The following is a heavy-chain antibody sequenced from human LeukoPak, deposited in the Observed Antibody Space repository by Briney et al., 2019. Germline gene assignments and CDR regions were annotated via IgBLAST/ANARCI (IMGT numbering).Heavy chain of an antibody. D-gene: IGHD3-3*01. J-gene: IGHJ6*02. CDR3: ARDQSRDFWSGYYKYGMDV. CDR1: GYTFTSYD. V-gene: IGHV1-18*01. Sequence: GASVKVSCKASGYTFTSYDISWVRQAPGQGLEWMGWINAYNGNTNYAQKLQGRVTMTTDTSTSTAYMELRSLRSDDTAVYYCARDQSRDFWSGYYKYGMDVWGQGTTVTVSS. CDR2: INAYNGNT.